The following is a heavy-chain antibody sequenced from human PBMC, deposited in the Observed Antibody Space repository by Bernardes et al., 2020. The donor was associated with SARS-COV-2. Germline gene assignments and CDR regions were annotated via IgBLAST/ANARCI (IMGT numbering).Heavy chain of an antibody. V-gene: IGHV3-9*01. CDR2: ISWNSGSI. CDR1: GFTFDDYA. CDR3: AKDIRYSSSWHGIDY. D-gene: IGHD6-13*01. Sequence: GGSLRLSCAASGFTFDDYAMHWVRQAPGKGLEWVSGISWNSGSIGYADSVKGRFTISRDNAKNSLYLQMNSLRAEDTALYYCAKDIRYSSSWHGIDYWGQGTLVTVSS. J-gene: IGHJ4*02.